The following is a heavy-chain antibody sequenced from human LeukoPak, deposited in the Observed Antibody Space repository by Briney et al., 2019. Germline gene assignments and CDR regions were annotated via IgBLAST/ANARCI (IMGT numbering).Heavy chain of an antibody. Sequence: GGSLRLSCAVSGFTLSSYAMSWVRQAPGKGLAWVSALSSGGATTYYADSVKGRFTISRDNSKNTLYLQMSSLRAEDTAIYYCAKVILGVNVPHWFDPWGQGTLVTVSS. V-gene: IGHV3-23*01. CDR1: GFTLSSYA. CDR2: LSSGGATT. CDR3: AKVILGVNVPHWFDP. J-gene: IGHJ5*02. D-gene: IGHD3-3*01.